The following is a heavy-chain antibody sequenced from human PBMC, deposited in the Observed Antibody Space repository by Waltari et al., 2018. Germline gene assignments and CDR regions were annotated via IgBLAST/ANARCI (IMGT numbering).Heavy chain of an antibody. CDR2: INSDGSST. Sequence: EVQLVESGGGLVQPGGSLRLSCAASGFPFSRYWMHWVRQAPGKGLVGVSRINSDGSSTSYADSVKGRFTISRDNAKNTLYLQMNSLRAEDTAVYYCASARYSGNYYNDYWGQGTLVTVSP. CDR1: GFPFSRYW. D-gene: IGHD1-26*01. J-gene: IGHJ4*02. V-gene: IGHV3-74*01. CDR3: ASARYSGNYYNDY.